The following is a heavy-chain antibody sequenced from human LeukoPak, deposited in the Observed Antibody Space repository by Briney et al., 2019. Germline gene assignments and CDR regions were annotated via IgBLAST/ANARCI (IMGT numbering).Heavy chain of an antibody. J-gene: IGHJ5*02. D-gene: IGHD2-2*01. CDR3: AREFYGSTSPNWFGP. Sequence: GESLKISCKASGYSFTRYWNGWVRQMPGKGLEWMGIIYPGDSDTRYSPSFQGQVTISADKSISTAYLQWSSLKASDTAMYYCAREFYGSTSPNWFGPWGQGTLVTVSS. V-gene: IGHV5-51*01. CDR2: IYPGDSDT. CDR1: GYSFTRYW.